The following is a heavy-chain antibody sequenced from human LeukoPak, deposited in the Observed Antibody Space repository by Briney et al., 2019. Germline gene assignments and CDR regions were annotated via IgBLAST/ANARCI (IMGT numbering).Heavy chain of an antibody. Sequence: GGSLRLSCAASGFTVSSSPINWVRQAPGRGLEWVSVIFSGGNTFYADSVKGRFTISRHNSENTLYLQMNSLSADDTAVYYCARLMGSGWFDPWGQGTLVTVFS. CDR1: GFTVSSSP. D-gene: IGHD1-26*01. V-gene: IGHV3-53*04. CDR2: IFSGGNT. J-gene: IGHJ5*02. CDR3: ARLMGSGWFDP.